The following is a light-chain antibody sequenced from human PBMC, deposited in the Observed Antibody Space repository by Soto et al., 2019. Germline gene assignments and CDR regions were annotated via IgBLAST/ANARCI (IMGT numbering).Light chain of an antibody. V-gene: IGLV1-47*02. CDR3: AAWDDSLRGYV. CDR2: NNN. J-gene: IGLJ1*01. CDR1: SSNIGNNY. Sequence: QSVLTQPPSVSAAPGQKITISCSGSSSNIGNNYVSWYQQLPRTAPRLLIYNNNQRPSGVPDRFSGSKSATSASLALSGLRSEDEADYYCAAWDDSLRGYVFGTGTKVTVL.